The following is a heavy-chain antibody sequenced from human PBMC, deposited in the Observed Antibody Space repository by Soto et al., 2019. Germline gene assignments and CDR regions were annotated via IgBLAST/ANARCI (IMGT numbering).Heavy chain of an antibody. CDR1: GYTFTSYG. V-gene: IGHV1-18*04. CDR3: ARDSWGLAVPDYHYYAMDV. CDR2: ISVYSGST. J-gene: IGHJ6*02. Sequence: QVQLVQSGAEVKKPGASVRVSCEASGYTFTSYGISWVRQAPGQGLEWMGWISVYSGSTNYAQKLKGRVTMTTDRSTRAVYMELRSLRSEDTAVYYCARDSWGLAVPDYHYYAMDVWGQGTTVTVS. D-gene: IGHD6-19*01.